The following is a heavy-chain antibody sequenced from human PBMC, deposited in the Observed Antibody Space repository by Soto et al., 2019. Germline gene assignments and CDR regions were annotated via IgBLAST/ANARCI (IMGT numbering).Heavy chain of an antibody. V-gene: IGHV4-34*01. CDR2: INHSGST. J-gene: IGHJ4*02. CDR3: ARGRTWIQLWKTPGQFDY. D-gene: IGHD5-18*01. CDR1: GGSFSGYY. Sequence: SETLSLTCAVYGGSFSGYYWSWIRQPPGKGLEWIGEINHSGSTNYNPSLKSRVTISVDTSKNQFSLKLSSVTAADTAVYYCARGRTWIQLWKTPGQFDYWGQGTLVTVSS.